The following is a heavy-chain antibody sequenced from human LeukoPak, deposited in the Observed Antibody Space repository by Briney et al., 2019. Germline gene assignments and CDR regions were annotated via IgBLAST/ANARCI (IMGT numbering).Heavy chain of an antibody. Sequence: ASVKVSCKASGYTFTCYYMHWVRQAPGQGLEWMGWINPNSGGTNYAQKFQGWVTMTRDTSISTAYVELSRLRSDDTAVYYCARTRVFWSASEAFDIWGQGIMVTVSS. CDR3: ARTRVFWSASEAFDI. J-gene: IGHJ3*02. V-gene: IGHV1-2*04. CDR1: GYTFTCYY. D-gene: IGHD3-3*01. CDR2: INPNSGGT.